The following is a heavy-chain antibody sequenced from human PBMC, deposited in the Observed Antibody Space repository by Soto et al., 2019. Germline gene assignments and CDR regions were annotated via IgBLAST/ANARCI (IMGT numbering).Heavy chain of an antibody. CDR1: GGPISSSSYY. CDR3: ARHPNYYDSSGYYLVFDY. V-gene: IGHV4-39*01. D-gene: IGHD3-22*01. J-gene: IGHJ4*02. Sequence: SETLSLTCTVSGGPISSSSYYWGWIRQPPGKGLERIGSIYYSGSTYYNPSLKSRVTISVDTSKNQFSLKLSSVTAADTAVYYCARHPNYYDSSGYYLVFDYWGQGTLVTVSS. CDR2: IYYSGST.